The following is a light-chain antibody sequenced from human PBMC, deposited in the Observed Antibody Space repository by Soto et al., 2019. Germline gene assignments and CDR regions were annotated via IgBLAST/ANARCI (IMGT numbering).Light chain of an antibody. J-gene: IGKJ5*01. CDR3: QQCDSSPIT. CDR1: QSVSSTY. CDR2: GAS. V-gene: IGKV3-20*01. Sequence: EIVLTQSPGTLSLSPGERATLSCRASQSVSSTYLAWYQQKSGQAPRLLIYGASSRATGIPDRFSGSGSGTDFTLTISRLEPEDFAIYYCQQCDSSPITFGQGTRLEIK.